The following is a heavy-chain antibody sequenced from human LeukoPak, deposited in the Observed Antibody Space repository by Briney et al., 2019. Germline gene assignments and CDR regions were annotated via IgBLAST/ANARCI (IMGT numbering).Heavy chain of an antibody. CDR1: GGSISSSSYY. V-gene: IGHV4-39*01. CDR2: IYYSGST. CDR3: ARHGEAWAFDI. J-gene: IGHJ3*02. Sequence: SETLSLTCTVSGGSISSSSYYWGWIRQPPGKGLEWIGSIYYSGSTYYNPSLKSRVTISVDTSKNQFSLKLSSVTAADTAVYYCARHGEAWAFDIWGQGTMVTVSS. D-gene: IGHD3-10*01.